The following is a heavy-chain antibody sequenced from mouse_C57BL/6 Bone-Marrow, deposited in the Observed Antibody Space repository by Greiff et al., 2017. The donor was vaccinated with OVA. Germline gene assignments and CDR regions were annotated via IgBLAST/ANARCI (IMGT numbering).Heavy chain of an antibody. D-gene: IGHD2-4*01. J-gene: IGHJ4*01. CDR1: GFTFSSYA. V-gene: IGHV5-4*03. Sequence: EVKVVESGGGLVKPGGSLKLSCAASGFTFSSYAMSWVRQTPEKRLEWVATISDGGSYTYYPDNVKGRFTISRDNAKNNLYLQMSHLKSEDTAMYYCARAGYDYDGPLDYWGQGTSVTVSS. CDR3: ARAGYDYDGPLDY. CDR2: ISDGGSYT.